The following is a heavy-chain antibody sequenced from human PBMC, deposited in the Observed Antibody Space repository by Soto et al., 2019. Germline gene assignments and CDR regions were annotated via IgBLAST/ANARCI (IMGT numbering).Heavy chain of an antibody. CDR1: GGTFSSYA. CDR2: IIPIFGTA. Sequence: HVQLVQSGAEVKKPGSSVKVSCKASGGTFSSYAISWVRQAPGQGLEWMGGIIPIFGTANYAQKFQGRVTITADESTSTAYMERSSLRSEDTAVYYCARGPYCSSTSCYAGWFDPWGQGTLVTVSS. V-gene: IGHV1-69*01. D-gene: IGHD2-2*01. J-gene: IGHJ5*02. CDR3: ARGPYCSSTSCYAGWFDP.